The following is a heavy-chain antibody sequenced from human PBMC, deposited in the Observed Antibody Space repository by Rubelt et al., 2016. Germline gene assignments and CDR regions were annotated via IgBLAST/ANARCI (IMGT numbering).Heavy chain of an antibody. CDR1: GGSLSGYY. CDR3: AGEWLGSGSSYDH. J-gene: IGHJ5*02. CDR2: INHRGST. V-gene: IGHV4-34*01. Sequence: QVQLHQWGGGLLKPSETLSLTCAVHGGSLSGYYWAWIRQAPGKGLEWIGEINHRGSTTYNPSLKSRVTISVDTSRNQVSRKLNSVTAADTAIYFCAGEWLGSGSSYDHWGQGTLVTVSS. D-gene: IGHD6-6*01.